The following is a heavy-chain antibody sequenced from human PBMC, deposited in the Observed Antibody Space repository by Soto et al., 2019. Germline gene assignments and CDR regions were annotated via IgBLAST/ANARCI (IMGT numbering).Heavy chain of an antibody. CDR3: ASDTLAYCGGDFRGGRFDP. D-gene: IGHD2-21*02. J-gene: IGHJ5*02. V-gene: IGHV1-2*02. Sequence: QVQLVQSGAEVKKPGASVKVSCKASGYTFTSYDMHWVRQAPGQGLEWMGWINPNSGDTSYAQKFRGRVTMTRDTSISTAYMELSSLRSDDTAGFFCASDTLAYCGGDFRGGRFDPWGQGTLVTVSS. CDR1: GYTFTSYD. CDR2: INPNSGDT.